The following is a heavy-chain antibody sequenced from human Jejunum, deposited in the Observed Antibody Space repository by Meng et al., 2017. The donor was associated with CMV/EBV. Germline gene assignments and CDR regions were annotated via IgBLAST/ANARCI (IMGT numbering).Heavy chain of an antibody. Sequence: ASDFTVSNNYMTCVRQAPGKGLEWVSIIYSGGKTSYADSVKGRFTISRDNSKNTVSLQMNSLRPEDTAVYYCARATTGYYYYGLNVWGQGTTVTVSS. J-gene: IGHJ6*02. CDR3: ARATTGYYYYGLNV. V-gene: IGHV3-66*02. CDR2: IYSGGKT. CDR1: DFTVSNNY. D-gene: IGHD4-11*01.